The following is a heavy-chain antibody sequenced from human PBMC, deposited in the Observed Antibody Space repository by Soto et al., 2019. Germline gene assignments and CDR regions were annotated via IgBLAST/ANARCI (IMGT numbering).Heavy chain of an antibody. CDR3: ASRRHNCSGGSCYRSQTSFDY. V-gene: IGHV4-34*01. CDR2: INHSGST. D-gene: IGHD2-15*01. Sequence: SETLSLTCAVYGGSFSGYYWSWIRQPPGKGLEWIGEINHSGSTNYNPSLKSRVTISVDTSKNQFSLKLSSVTAADTAVYYCASRRHNCSGGSCYRSQTSFDYWGQGTLVTVSS. CDR1: GGSFSGYY. J-gene: IGHJ4*02.